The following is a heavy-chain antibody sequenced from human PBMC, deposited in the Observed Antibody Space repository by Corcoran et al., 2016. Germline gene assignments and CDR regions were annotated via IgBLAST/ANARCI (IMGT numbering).Heavy chain of an antibody. CDR1: GGSISSSNW. CDR3: ARAYYYDSSGSSKPNYYGMDV. D-gene: IGHD3-22*01. J-gene: IGHJ6*02. V-gene: IGHV4-4*02. CDR2: IYHSGST. Sequence: QVQLQESGPGLVKPSGTLSLTCAVSGGSISSSNWWSWVRQPPGKGLEWIGEIYHSGSTNYNPSLKSRVTISVDKSKNQFSLKLSSVTAADTAVDYCARAYYYDSSGSSKPNYYGMDVWGQGTTVTVSS.